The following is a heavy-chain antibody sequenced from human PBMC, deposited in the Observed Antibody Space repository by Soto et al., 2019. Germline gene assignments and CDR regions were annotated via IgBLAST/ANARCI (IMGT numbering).Heavy chain of an antibody. D-gene: IGHD3-10*01. V-gene: IGHV4-61*01. CDR1: GASVSSGRYY. Sequence: QVQLQESGPGLVKPSETLSLTCTVSGASVSSGRYYWSWIRQPPGKGLEWIGHIYSSGSLDYNPSRCSRVTRSLDTSKSQFSLRLNSVTAADTARYYCARDYYHSPNGLDVWGQGTTVTVSS. CDR2: IYSSGSL. J-gene: IGHJ6*02. CDR3: ARDYYHSPNGLDV.